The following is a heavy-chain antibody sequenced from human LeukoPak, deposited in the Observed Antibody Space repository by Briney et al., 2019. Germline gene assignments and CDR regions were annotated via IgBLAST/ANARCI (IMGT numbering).Heavy chain of an antibody. CDR3: AKGSRSYSSSWYYFDS. D-gene: IGHD6-13*01. J-gene: IGHJ4*02. Sequence: GGSLRLSCEASGFTFSSSAMYWVRQAPGKGLERVSSISGNVFYTYYADSVKGRFTMSRDNSKNTLYLQMNSLRAEDTAVYYCAKGSRSYSSSWYYFDSWGQGTLVTVSS. CDR2: ISGNVFYT. V-gene: IGHV3-23*01. CDR1: GFTFSSSA.